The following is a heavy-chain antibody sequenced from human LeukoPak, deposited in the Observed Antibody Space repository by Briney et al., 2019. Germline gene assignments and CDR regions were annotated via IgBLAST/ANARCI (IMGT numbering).Heavy chain of an antibody. D-gene: IGHD3-3*01. CDR1: GYTFTGDY. CDR2: INPNSGGT. V-gene: IGHV1-2*02. J-gene: IGHJ4*02. Sequence: ASVKVSCKASGYTFTGDYMHWVRQAPGQGLEWMGWINPNSGGTNYAQKFQGRVTMTRDTSISTAYMELSRLRSDDTAVYYCVSTTYYDFWSGGSDYWGQGTLVTVSS. CDR3: VSTTYYDFWSGGSDY.